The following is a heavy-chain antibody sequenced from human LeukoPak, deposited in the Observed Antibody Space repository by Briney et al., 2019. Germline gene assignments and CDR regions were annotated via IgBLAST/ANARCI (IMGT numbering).Heavy chain of an antibody. CDR3: ATSPYCDFWSGYHDAFDI. CDR2: ISAYNGNT. D-gene: IGHD3-3*01. V-gene: IGHV1-18*01. CDR1: GYTFTSYG. Sequence: GASVKVSCKASGYTFTSYGISWVRQAPGQGLEWMGWISAYNGNTNYAQKLQGRVTMTTDTSTSTAYMELRSLRSDDTAVYYCATSPYCDFWSGYHDAFDIWGQGTMVTVSS. J-gene: IGHJ3*02.